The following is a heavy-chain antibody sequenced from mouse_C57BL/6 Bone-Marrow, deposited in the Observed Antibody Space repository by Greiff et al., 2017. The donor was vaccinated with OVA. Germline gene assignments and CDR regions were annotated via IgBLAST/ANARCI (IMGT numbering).Heavy chain of an antibody. CDR1: GYSFTSYY. J-gene: IGHJ3*01. D-gene: IGHD2-13*01. V-gene: IGHV1-66*01. CDR3: ASLLWWTFAY. CDR2: IYPGSGNT. Sequence: VMLVESGPELVKPGASVKISCKASGYSFTSYYIHWVKQRPGQGLEWIGWIYPGSGNTKYNEKFKGKATLTADTSSSTAYMQLSSLTSEDSAVYYCASLLWWTFAYWGQGTLVTVSA.